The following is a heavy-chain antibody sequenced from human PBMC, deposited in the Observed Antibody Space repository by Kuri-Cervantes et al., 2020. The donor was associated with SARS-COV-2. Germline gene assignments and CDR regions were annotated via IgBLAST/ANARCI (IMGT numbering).Heavy chain of an antibody. V-gene: IGHV3-11*04. CDR3: ARVRGWSYYGPFDY. CDR1: GFTFSDYY. Sequence: GESLKISCAASGFTFSDYYMSWIRQAPGKGLEWVSYISSSGSTIYYADSVKGRFTISRDNSKNTLYLQMNSLRAEDTAVYYCARVRGWSYYGPFDYWGQGTLVTVSS. CDR2: ISSSGSTI. D-gene: IGHD1-26*01. J-gene: IGHJ4*02.